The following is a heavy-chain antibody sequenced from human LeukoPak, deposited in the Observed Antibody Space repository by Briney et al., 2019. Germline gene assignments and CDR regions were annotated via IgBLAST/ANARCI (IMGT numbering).Heavy chain of an antibody. V-gene: IGHV3-21*01. D-gene: IGHD1-7*01. Sequence: PGGSLRLSCAASGFTFSSYSMNWVRQAPGKGLEWVPSISSSSSYIYYADSVKGRFTISRDNAKNSLYLQMNSLRAEDTAVYYCARGGNYGLYYYYYMDVWGKGTTVTVSS. CDR2: ISSSSSYI. J-gene: IGHJ6*03. CDR1: GFTFSSYS. CDR3: ARGGNYGLYYYYYMDV.